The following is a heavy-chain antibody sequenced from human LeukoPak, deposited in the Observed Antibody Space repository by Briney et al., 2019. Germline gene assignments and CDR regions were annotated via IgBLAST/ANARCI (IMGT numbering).Heavy chain of an antibody. Sequence: PGESLKISCKGSGYKFSDYWIGWVRQMPGKGLEWMGIIYPGGSDTTYSPSFQGQVTISADKSINSAYLQWSSLKASDTAMYYCVRRDGYYGSPSYYTFDYWGQGTLVTVSS. V-gene: IGHV5-51*01. J-gene: IGHJ4*02. CDR3: VRRDGYYGSPSYYTFDY. CDR1: GYKFSDYW. D-gene: IGHD3-10*01. CDR2: IYPGGSDT.